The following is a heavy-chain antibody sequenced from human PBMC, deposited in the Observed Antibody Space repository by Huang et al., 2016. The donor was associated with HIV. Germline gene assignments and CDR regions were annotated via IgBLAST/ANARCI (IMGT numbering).Heavy chain of an antibody. V-gene: IGHV1-46*03. D-gene: IGHD6-13*01. CDR2: VNPSGGCA. Sequence: QVQLVQSGAEVKKPGASVTISCKASGFSSISYYIHWVRQATGQGLGGLAIVNPSGGCADDAQKFKGRVTITRDTSTRTLYMELSSLRSEDTAVYYCAREGITPSGTEVSGFDFWGQGTPVSVSS. J-gene: IGHJ5*01. CDR3: AREGITPSGTEVSGFDF. CDR1: GFSSISYY.